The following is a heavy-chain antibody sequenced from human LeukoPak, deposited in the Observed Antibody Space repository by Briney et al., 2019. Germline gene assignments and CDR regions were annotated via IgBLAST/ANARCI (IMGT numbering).Heavy chain of an antibody. D-gene: IGHD3-9*01. Sequence: SVTVSCKASGGTFSSYAISWVRQAPGQGLEWMGRIIPILGIANYAQKFQGRVTITADKSTSTAYMELSSLRSEDTAVYYCATYDILTDDENAFDIWGQGTMVTVSS. CDR3: ATYDILTDDENAFDI. CDR1: GGTFSSYA. J-gene: IGHJ3*02. CDR2: IIPILGIA. V-gene: IGHV1-69*04.